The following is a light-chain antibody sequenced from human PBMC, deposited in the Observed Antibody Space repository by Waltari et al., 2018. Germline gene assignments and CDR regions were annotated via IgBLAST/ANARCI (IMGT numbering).Light chain of an antibody. V-gene: IGLV2-8*01. CDR1: SSDVGGYNY. CDR3: SSYAGSNFVV. CDR2: EVS. Sequence: QSALAQPPSASGSPGPSVTISCTGTSSDVGGYNYVSWYQQHPGKAPKLMIYEVSKRPSGVPERFSVSKSGNTASLTVSGLQAEDEAAYYCSSYAGSNFVVFGGGTKVTVL. J-gene: IGLJ2*01.